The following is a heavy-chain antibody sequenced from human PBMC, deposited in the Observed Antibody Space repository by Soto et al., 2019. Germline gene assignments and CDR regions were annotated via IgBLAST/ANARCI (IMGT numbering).Heavy chain of an antibody. CDR1: GFSVSNNY. V-gene: IGHV3-53*01. CDR2: IWTGGTT. D-gene: IGHD3-3*01. Sequence: EVQLVESGGGLIQPGGSLRLSCAASGFSVSNNYMSWVRQAPGKGLEWVSVIWTGGTTSYADSVKGRFTISRDNSKNTLYLQMNSLRAEDTAVYYCAKDLRFLEWFDPWGQGTLVTVSS. CDR3: AKDLRFLEWFDP. J-gene: IGHJ5*02.